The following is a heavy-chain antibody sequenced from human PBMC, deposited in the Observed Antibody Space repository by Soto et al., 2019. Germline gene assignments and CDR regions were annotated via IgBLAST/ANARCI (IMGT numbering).Heavy chain of an antibody. CDR3: ARDDIERMRSDAFDI. V-gene: IGHV3-7*01. Sequence: EVQLVESGGGLVQPGGSLRLSCAASGLTFSSYWMSWVRQAPGKGLEWVANIKQDGSEKYYVDSVKGRFTISRDNAKNSLYLQMNSLRAEDTAVYYCARDDIERMRSDAFDIWGQGTMVTVSS. J-gene: IGHJ3*02. CDR1: GLTFSSYW. CDR2: IKQDGSEK. D-gene: IGHD1-1*01.